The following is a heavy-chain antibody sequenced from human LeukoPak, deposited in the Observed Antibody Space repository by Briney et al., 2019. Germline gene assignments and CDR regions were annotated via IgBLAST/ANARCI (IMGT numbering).Heavy chain of an antibody. CDR2: IYHSGST. CDR3: ARAPDSSFLQVAYKKRDYFDY. D-gene: IGHD6-6*01. J-gene: IGHJ4*02. V-gene: IGHV4-30-2*01. Sequence: SQTLSLTCAVSGGSISSGGYSWSWIRQPPGKGLEWIGYIYHSGSTYYNPSLKSRVTISVDRSKNQFSLKLSSVTAADTAVYYCARAPDSSFLQVAYKKRDYFDYWGQGTLVTVSS. CDR1: GGSISSGGYS.